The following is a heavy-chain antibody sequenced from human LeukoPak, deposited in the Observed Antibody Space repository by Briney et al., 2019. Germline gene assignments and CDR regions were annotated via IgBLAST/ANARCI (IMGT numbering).Heavy chain of an antibody. V-gene: IGHV3-21*01. CDR2: ISSSSSYI. CDR3: ARERYYYDSSGFDY. CDR1: GFTFSSYS. D-gene: IGHD3-22*01. J-gene: IGHJ4*02. Sequence: GGSLRLSCAASGFTFSSYSMNGVRQAPGKGLEWVSSISSSSSYIYYADSVKGRFTISRDNAKNSLYLQMNSLRAEDTAVYYCARERYYYDSSGFDYWGQGTLVTVSS.